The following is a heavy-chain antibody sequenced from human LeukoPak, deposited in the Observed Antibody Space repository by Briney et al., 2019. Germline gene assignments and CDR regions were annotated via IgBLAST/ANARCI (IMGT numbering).Heavy chain of an antibody. J-gene: IGHJ4*02. V-gene: IGHV3-23*01. CDR1: GFTFSSYA. D-gene: IGHD3-22*01. Sequence: GGSLRLSCAASGFTFSSYAMSWVRQAPGKGLEWVSAISGSGGSTYCADSVKGRFTISRDNSKNTLYLQMNSLRAEDTAVYYCAKSPLGYYDSSGYYADYWGQGTLVTVSS. CDR2: ISGSGGST. CDR3: AKSPLGYYDSSGYYADY.